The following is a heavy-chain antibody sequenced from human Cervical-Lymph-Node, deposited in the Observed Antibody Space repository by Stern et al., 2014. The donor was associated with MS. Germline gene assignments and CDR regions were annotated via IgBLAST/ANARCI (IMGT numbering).Heavy chain of an antibody. J-gene: IGHJ5*02. CDR2: IIPIFGIA. D-gene: IGHD2-15*01. Sequence: QVQLVESGAEVKKPGSSVKVSCKASGGTFSSYPISWVRQAPGQGLEWMGGIIPIFGIASYAQKFQGRVTITADTSTSTAYMELSSLGSEDTAVYYCARGGVVVVMGWFDPWGQGTLVTVSS. CDR3: ARGGVVVVMGWFDP. V-gene: IGHV1-69*17. CDR1: GGTFSSYP.